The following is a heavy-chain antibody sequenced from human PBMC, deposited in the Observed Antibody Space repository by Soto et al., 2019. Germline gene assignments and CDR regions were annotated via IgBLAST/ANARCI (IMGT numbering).Heavy chain of an antibody. CDR3: ASSGSGSYYNVLGYYYGMDV. Sequence: SVKVSCKASGGTFSSYAISWVRQAPGQGLEWMGGIIPIFGTANYAQKFQGRVTITADESTSTAYMELSSLRSEDTAVYYCASSGSGSYYNVLGYYYGMDVWGQGTTVTVSS. CDR1: GGTFSSYA. D-gene: IGHD3-10*01. CDR2: IIPIFGTA. J-gene: IGHJ6*02. V-gene: IGHV1-69*13.